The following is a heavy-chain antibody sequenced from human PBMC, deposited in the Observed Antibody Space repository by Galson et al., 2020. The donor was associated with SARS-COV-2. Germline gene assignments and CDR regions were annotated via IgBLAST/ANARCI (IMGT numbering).Heavy chain of an antibody. D-gene: IGHD5-18*01. J-gene: IGHJ4*02. CDR1: GFTFSSYG. CDR3: AKVGYSYGYPEYYFDY. V-gene: IGHV3-33*06. CDR2: IWYDGSNK. Sequence: QLGESLKISCAASGFTFSSYGMHWVRQAPGKGLEWVAVIWYDGSNKYYADSVKGRFTISRDNSKNTLYLQMNSLRAEDTAVYYCAKVGYSYGYPEYYFDYWGQGTLVTVSS.